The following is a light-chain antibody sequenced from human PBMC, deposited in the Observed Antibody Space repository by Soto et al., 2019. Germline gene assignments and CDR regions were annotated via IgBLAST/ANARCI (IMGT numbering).Light chain of an antibody. CDR1: SSDVGSYNL. CDR3: CSYAGSSNDVV. J-gene: IGLJ2*01. CDR2: EGS. V-gene: IGLV2-23*01. Sequence: QSVLTQPASVSGSPGQSITISCTGTSSDVGSYNLVSWYQQHPGKAPKLMIYEGSKRPSGVSNRFSGSKSGNTASLTISGLQAEDEADYYCCSYAGSSNDVVFGGGTKSPS.